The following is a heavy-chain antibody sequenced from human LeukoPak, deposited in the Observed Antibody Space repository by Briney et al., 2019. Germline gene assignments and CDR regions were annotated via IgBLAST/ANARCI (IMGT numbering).Heavy chain of an antibody. V-gene: IGHV3-43*02. J-gene: IGHJ4*02. CDR2: ISGDGVKT. Sequence: GGSLRLSCAASGFTFDDYAMHWVRHAPGKGLEWVSLISGDGVKTFYAGSVKGRFTISRDNSKNSLYLQMNSLRSEDTALYFCGKVIHDRGYADYWGQGTLVTVSS. D-gene: IGHD3-22*01. CDR1: GFTFDDYA. CDR3: GKVIHDRGYADY.